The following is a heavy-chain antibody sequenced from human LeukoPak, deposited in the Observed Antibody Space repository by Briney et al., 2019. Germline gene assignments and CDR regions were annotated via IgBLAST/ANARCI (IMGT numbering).Heavy chain of an antibody. Sequence: PGGSLRLSCAASGFTFSSYGMHWVRQAPGKGLEWVAFIRYDGSNKYYADSVKGRFTISRDNSKNTLYLQMNSLRAEDTAVYYCAKEARKRGYSYGWNTDYWGQGTLSPSPQ. V-gene: IGHV3-30*02. D-gene: IGHD5-18*01. CDR3: AKEARKRGYSYGWNTDY. CDR1: GFTFSSYG. J-gene: IGHJ4*02. CDR2: IRYDGSNK.